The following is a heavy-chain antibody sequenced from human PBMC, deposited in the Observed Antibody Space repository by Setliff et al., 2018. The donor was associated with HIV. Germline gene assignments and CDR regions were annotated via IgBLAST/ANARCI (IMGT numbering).Heavy chain of an antibody. J-gene: IGHJ4*02. CDR3: AKGAGFYGDYTFDH. CDR2: IYSTGST. CDR1: GPSINIHY. D-gene: IGHD4-17*01. V-gene: IGHV4-59*11. Sequence: SETLSLTCTVSGPSINIHYWSWIRQSPGKGFEWIGYIYSTGSTNYNPSLQSRVTISMVASGNQFSLKVTSMTAADTAVYYCAKGAGFYGDYTFDHWGQGRQVTVSS.